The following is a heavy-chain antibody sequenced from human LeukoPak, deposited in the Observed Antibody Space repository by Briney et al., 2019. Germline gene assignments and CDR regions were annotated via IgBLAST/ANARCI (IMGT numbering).Heavy chain of an antibody. V-gene: IGHV3-23*01. CDR3: AKDRSSRYDFRSGSFSHYYYYYMDV. CDR2: ISGGSA. Sequence: PGGSLRLSCAASGFTFSSYAMSWVSQAPGKRLEWVSAISGGSADYADSVKGRFSISIDNSKNTLYLQMNSLRAEDTAVYYCAKDRSSRYDFRSGSFSHYYYYYMDVWGKGTTVTVSS. D-gene: IGHD3-3*01. CDR1: GFTFSSYA. J-gene: IGHJ6*03.